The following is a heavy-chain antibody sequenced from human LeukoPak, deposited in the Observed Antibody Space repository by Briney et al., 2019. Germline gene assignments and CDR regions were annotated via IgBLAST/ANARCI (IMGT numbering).Heavy chain of an antibody. V-gene: IGHV1-69*06. CDR1: GGTFSSYA. CDR3: ARAEYSGSYYRGYYYYYYMDV. J-gene: IGHJ6*03. CDR2: IIPIFGTA. D-gene: IGHD1-26*01. Sequence: SVKVSCKASGGTFSSYAISWVRQAPGQGLEWMGGIIPIFGTANYAQKFQGRVTITADKSTSTAYMELSSLRSEDTAVYYCARAEYSGSYYRGYYYYYYMDVWGKGTTVTVSS.